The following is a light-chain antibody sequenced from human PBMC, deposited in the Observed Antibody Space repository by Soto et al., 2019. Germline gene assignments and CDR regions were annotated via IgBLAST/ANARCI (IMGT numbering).Light chain of an antibody. CDR2: ADS. V-gene: IGLV2-14*01. J-gene: IGLJ1*01. CDR3: RSYTSDSSYV. CDR1: SSNIGLYYY. Sequence: QSVLTQPPSVSGAPGQKITISCSGTSSNIGLYYYFSWYQQHPGAPPLLMNYADSNPSSVVSKLFSATKSGNTASVIISGLKAEEEADYCCRSYTSDSSYVFGAGTKVTVL.